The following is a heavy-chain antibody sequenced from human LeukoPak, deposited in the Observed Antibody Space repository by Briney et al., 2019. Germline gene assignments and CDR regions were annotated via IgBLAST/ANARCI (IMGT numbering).Heavy chain of an antibody. CDR3: ARDRGLWFGELDSYYYYGMDV. CDR2: IIPILGIA. CDR1: GGTVSSYA. Sequence: SVRVSCKASGGTVSSYAISWGRQAPGQGLGWRGGIIPILGIANYAQKFQGRVTITADKSTSTAYMELSSLRSEDTAVYYCARDRGLWFGELDSYYYYGMDVWGQGTTVTVPS. V-gene: IGHV1-69*04. J-gene: IGHJ6*02. D-gene: IGHD3-10*01.